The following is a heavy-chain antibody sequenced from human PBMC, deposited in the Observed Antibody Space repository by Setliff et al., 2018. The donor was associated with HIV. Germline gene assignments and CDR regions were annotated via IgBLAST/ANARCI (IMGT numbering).Heavy chain of an antibody. J-gene: IGHJ3*02. CDR3: ARHGHFYDSSSSDAFDI. V-gene: IGHV4-59*08. Sequence: KPSETLSLTCNVSGGSISTYYWSWIRQPPGKGLEWLGYVSYSGSTNFNPSLESRLAMSVDISKNHFSLKLRSVTAADTAVYYCARHGHFYDSSSSDAFDIWGHGTMVTVSS. CDR1: GGSISTYY. D-gene: IGHD3-22*01. CDR2: VSYSGST.